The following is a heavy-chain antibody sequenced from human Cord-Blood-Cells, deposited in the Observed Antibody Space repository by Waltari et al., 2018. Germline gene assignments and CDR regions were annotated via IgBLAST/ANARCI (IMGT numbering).Heavy chain of an antibody. CDR2: NNPNSGGT. V-gene: IGHV1-2*06. CDR1: GYTFTGYY. J-gene: IGHJ2*01. CDR3: AREYSGYANWYFDL. Sequence: QVQLVQSGAEVKKPGASVKVSCKASGYTFTGYYMHWVRQAPGQGLEWMGRNNPNSGGTNYAQKFQGRVTMTRDTSISTAYMELSRLRSDDTAVYYCAREYSGYANWYFDLWGRGTLVTVSS. D-gene: IGHD5-12*01.